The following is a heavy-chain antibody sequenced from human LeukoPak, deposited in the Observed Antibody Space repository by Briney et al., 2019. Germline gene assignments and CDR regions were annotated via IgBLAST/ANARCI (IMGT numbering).Heavy chain of an antibody. CDR3: AKALYSRWSLHY. V-gene: IGHV3-23*01. D-gene: IGHD6-13*01. J-gene: IGHJ4*02. Sequence: GGSLRLSCVASEFTLSNYAMTWVRQAPGKGLEWVSTISGGGDSTYFAESVKGRFTISRDNSKNTLYLQMNGLRAEDTALYYCAKALYSRWSLHYWGQGTLFTVSS. CDR1: EFTLSNYA. CDR2: ISGGGDST.